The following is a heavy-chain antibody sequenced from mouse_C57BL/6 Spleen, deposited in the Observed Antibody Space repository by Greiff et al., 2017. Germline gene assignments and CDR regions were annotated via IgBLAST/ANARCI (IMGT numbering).Heavy chain of an antibody. V-gene: IGHV1-52*01. CDR1: GYTFTSYW. Sequence: QVQLQQPGAELVRPGSSVKLSCKASGYTFTSYWMHWVKQRPIQGLEWIGNIDPSDSETHYNQKFKDKATLTVDKSSSTAYMQLSSLTSEDSAFYDCARGSNYVGYWGQGTTLTVSS. CDR3: ARGSNYVGY. J-gene: IGHJ2*01. CDR2: IDPSDSET.